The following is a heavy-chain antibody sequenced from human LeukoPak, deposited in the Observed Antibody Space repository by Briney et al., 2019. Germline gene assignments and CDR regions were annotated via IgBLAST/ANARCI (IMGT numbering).Heavy chain of an antibody. D-gene: IGHD1-26*01. CDR2: ISSSSSYI. CDR3: AKGASGSMSY. Sequence: PGGSLRLSCAASGFTFSSYSMNWVRQAPGKGLEWVSSISSSSSYIYYADSVKGRFTISRDNAKNSLYLQMNSLRAEDTAVYYCAKGASGSMSYWGQGTLVTVSS. CDR1: GFTFSSYS. V-gene: IGHV3-21*01. J-gene: IGHJ4*02.